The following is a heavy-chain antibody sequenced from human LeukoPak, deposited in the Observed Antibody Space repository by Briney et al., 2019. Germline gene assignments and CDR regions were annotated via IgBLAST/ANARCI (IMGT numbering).Heavy chain of an antibody. J-gene: IGHJ3*01. CDR2: IYYSGST. D-gene: IGHD3-16*01. CDR3: ARWGGDH. V-gene: IGHV4-39*01. Sequence: PSETLSLTCTVSGGSISSSSYYWGWIRQPPGKGLEWIGSIYYSGSTYYNPSLKSRVTISVDTSKNQFSLKLSSVTAADTAVYYCARWGGDHWGQGTMVTVSS. CDR1: GGSISSSSYY.